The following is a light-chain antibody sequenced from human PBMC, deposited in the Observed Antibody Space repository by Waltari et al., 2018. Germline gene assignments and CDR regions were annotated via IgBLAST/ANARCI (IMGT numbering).Light chain of an antibody. V-gene: IGKV3-11*01. Sequence: CKASQRLGSYLARFQQNHGRPPRVLILDASSRAAGTPVRFSGSGSGTDFTLNISSLEPEDFTVYYCQQRTSSPPWTFGQRTKVE. CDR1: QRLGSY. CDR3: QQRTSSPPWT. J-gene: IGKJ1*01. CDR2: DAS.